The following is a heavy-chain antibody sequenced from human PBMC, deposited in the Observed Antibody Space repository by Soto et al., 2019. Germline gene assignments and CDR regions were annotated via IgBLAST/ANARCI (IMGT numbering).Heavy chain of an antibody. CDR1: SYNVTSFG. V-gene: IGHV1-18*01. D-gene: IGHD5-12*01. CDR2: ISVYNGNS. Sequence: ASVKVSCKASSYNVTSFGVSWVRQAPGQGLEWMGWISVYNGNSNYAQKFQGRVTLSTDTSTSTAYMELRSLRSDDTAVYYCARDSGYGKLDYRGKGTRVTVSS. J-gene: IGHJ4*02. CDR3: ARDSGYGKLDY.